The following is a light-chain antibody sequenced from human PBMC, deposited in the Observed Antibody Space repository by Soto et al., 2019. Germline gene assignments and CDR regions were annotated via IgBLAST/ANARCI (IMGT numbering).Light chain of an antibody. CDR3: QQYDNLPLT. J-gene: IGKJ3*01. CDR1: QYISNY. Sequence: DIQMTQSPPSLSASVGDRVTITCRASQYISNYLNWYQQKPGKAPKVLIYESSNLEAGVLSRFSGSGSGTEFTFTISSLQPEDIATYYCQQYDNLPLTFGPGTKVDIK. V-gene: IGKV1-33*01. CDR2: ESS.